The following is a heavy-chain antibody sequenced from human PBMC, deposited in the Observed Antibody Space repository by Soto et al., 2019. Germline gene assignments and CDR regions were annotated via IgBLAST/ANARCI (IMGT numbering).Heavy chain of an antibody. CDR3: ARDRGGDGYSSDAFDI. CDR1: DASINTYY. D-gene: IGHD2-21*01. Sequence: SETLSLTCTVSDASINTYYWSWIRQPPGKGLEWIGYIYYNGITNYNPSLKSRVTMSVDTSKNQFSLKLSTVTAADTAVYYCARDRGGDGYSSDAFDICGQGTMVTV. CDR2: IYYNGIT. V-gene: IGHV4-59*01. J-gene: IGHJ3*02.